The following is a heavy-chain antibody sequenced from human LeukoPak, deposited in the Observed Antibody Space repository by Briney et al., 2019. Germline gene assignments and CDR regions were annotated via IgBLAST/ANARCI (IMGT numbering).Heavy chain of an antibody. V-gene: IGHV4-39*07. J-gene: IGHJ3*02. D-gene: IGHD1-1*01. CDR3: ARGGWSEYKESDPFDI. Sequence: SETLSLTCTVSGASISSGSYYWSWIRQPAGKGLEWIGSIYYSGSTYYNPSLKSRVTLSVDTSKNQYSLKVTSVTAADTAVYHCARGGWSEYKESDPFDIWGQGTMVTVSS. CDR1: GASISSGSYY. CDR2: IYYSGST.